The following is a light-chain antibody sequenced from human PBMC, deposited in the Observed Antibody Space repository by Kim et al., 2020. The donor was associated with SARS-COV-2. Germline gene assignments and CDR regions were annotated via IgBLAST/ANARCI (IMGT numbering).Light chain of an antibody. Sequence: EIVLTQSPGTLYLSPGERATLSCRASQTVTSNYLAWYQQKPGQAPRLLIYGASSRATGIPDRFSGSGSGTDFTLTISRLEPEDFAVYYCQQYGSSPATFGQGTKVEIK. J-gene: IGKJ1*01. V-gene: IGKV3-20*01. CDR2: GAS. CDR3: QQYGSSPAT. CDR1: QTVTSNY.